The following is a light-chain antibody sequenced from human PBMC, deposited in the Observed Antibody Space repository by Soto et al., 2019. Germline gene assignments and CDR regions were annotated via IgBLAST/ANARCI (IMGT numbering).Light chain of an antibody. CDR2: DAT. Sequence: QSVLTQPASVSGSPGQSISISCTGTSSDVGKYKFVSWYQQHPGEAPKLMIYDATQRPSGVSNRFSGSKSGITASLTISGLQAEDEAHYYCSSHAGSSTLVFGGGTKVPVL. CDR1: SSDVGKYKF. J-gene: IGLJ3*02. CDR3: SSHAGSSTLV. V-gene: IGLV2-23*01.